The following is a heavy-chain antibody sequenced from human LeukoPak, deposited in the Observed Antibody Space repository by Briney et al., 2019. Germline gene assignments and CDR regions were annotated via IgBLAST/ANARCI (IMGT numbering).Heavy chain of an antibody. Sequence: SGTLSLTCGVSGGSVTSTNWWTWVRQPPGKGLEWIGEVHLDGRTNYNPSLKSRLTMSVDLSENHISLKLTSVIAADTAVYYCAREGGFYRPLDYSGQGTLVTVSS. CDR1: GGSVTSTNW. D-gene: IGHD3-3*01. CDR3: AREGGFYRPLDY. J-gene: IGHJ4*02. CDR2: VHLDGRT. V-gene: IGHV4-4*02.